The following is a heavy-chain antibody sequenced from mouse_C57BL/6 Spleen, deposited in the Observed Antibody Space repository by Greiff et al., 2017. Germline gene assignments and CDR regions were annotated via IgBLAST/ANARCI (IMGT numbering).Heavy chain of an antibody. CDR2: IDPSDSET. V-gene: IGHV1-52*01. CDR1: GYTFTSYW. D-gene: IGHD1-1*01. J-gene: IGHJ1*03. Sequence: QVQLQQPGAELVRPGSSVKLSCKASGYTFTSYWMHWVKQRPIQGLEWIGNIDPSDSETHYNQKFKDKATLTVDKYSSTAYMQLSSLPSEDSAVDFCARNPLLLRWYFDVWGTGTTVTVSS. CDR3: ARNPLLLRWYFDV.